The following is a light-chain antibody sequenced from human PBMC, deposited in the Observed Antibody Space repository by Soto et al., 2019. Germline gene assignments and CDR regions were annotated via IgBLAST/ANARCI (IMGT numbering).Light chain of an antibody. CDR2: GSS. V-gene: IGKV3-20*01. CDR3: QQYGSSPPYT. Sequence: EVVLTQSPGTLSLSPGERASLSCRASQSVSNNYLAWYQQKPGQSPKLLIFGSSDSATVIPNRFSGRGSGTDFTITISRLEPEDFAVYYCQQYGSSPPYTFGQGTKLEIK. J-gene: IGKJ2*01. CDR1: QSVSNNY.